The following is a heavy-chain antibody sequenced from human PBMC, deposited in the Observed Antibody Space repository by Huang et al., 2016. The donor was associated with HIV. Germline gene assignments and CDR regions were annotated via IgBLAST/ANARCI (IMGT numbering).Heavy chain of an antibody. D-gene: IGHD2-15*01. V-gene: IGHV4-30-4*08. J-gene: IGHJ4*02. CDR1: GGSISRGGYY. CDR3: ARGGGYCSGGSCYHFDY. CDR2: SYYIGST. Sequence: QVQLQESGPGLVKPSQTLSLTCTVSGGSISRGGYYWSWIRQPPGKGLEWIAYSYYIGSTYYNPSLKSRVTVSVDTSKNQFSLKLSSGTAADTAVYYCARGGGYCSGGSCYHFDYWGQGTLVTVSS.